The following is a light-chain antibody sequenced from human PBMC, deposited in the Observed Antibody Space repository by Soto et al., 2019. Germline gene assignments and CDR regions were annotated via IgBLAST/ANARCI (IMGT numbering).Light chain of an antibody. Sequence: IVSTQTPATLSLSPGASATLSGRTTPSVISTSLAGYQQKPGQAPRLLIYGASNRATGIPDRFSGSGSGTDFTLTIKRLEPEDFAMYDCQQYGSSPLTFGGGTKVDIK. J-gene: IGKJ4*01. CDR1: PSVISTS. V-gene: IGKV3-20*01. CDR2: GAS. CDR3: QQYGSSPLT.